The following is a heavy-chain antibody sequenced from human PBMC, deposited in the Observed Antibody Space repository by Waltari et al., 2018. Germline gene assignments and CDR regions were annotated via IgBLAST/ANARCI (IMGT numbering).Heavy chain of an antibody. V-gene: IGHV3-48*02. CDR1: GFTFSMHG. Sequence: EVQLVESGGGLVHPGGSPRLSCAASGFTFSMHGMNWVRQAPGKGLEWLSYISRSSGSIYYADSVKGRFTISRDNAKNSLYLQMNSLRDEDTAVYYCARAREMGDYWGQGTLVNVSS. CDR3: ARAREMGDY. J-gene: IGHJ4*02. D-gene: IGHD1-26*01. CDR2: ISRSSGSI.